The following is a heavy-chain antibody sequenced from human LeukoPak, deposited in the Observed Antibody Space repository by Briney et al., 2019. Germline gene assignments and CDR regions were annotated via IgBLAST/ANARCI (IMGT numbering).Heavy chain of an antibody. Sequence: GGSLRLSCAVSGFTFSTYWMSWVRQAPGKVLEWVGNIKEDGSEKYYVDSMKGRFTISRDNAKNSLYLQMNSLRVEDTAVYYCARDSFETDIDYWGQGTLVTVSS. CDR1: GFTFSTYW. D-gene: IGHD1-14*01. J-gene: IGHJ4*02. V-gene: IGHV3-7*01. CDR3: ARDSFETDIDY. CDR2: IKEDGSEK.